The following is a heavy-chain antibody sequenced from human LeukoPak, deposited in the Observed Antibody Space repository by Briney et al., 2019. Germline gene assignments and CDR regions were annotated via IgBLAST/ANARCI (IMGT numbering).Heavy chain of an antibody. CDR3: ARFLWPGAFDI. V-gene: IGHV3-53*01. D-gene: IGHD2/OR15-2a*01. CDR2: IYSGGST. CDR1: GFTVSSNY. Sequence: GGSPRLSCAASGFTVSSNYMSWVRQAPGKGLEWVSVIYSGGSTYYADSVKGRFTISRDNSKNTLYLQMNSLRAEDTAVYYCARFLWPGAFDIWGQGTMVTVSS. J-gene: IGHJ3*02.